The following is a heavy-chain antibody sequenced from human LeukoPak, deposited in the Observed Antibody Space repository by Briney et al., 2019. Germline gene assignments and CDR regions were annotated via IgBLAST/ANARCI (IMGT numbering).Heavy chain of an antibody. CDR3: ARGTVAGVNDY. V-gene: IGHV3-74*01. CDR1: GFTFSSYW. J-gene: IGHJ4*02. CDR2: INSDGSST. Sequence: PGGSLRLSCAASGFTFSSYWMHWVRQAPGKGLVWVSRINSDGSSTSYADSVKGRFTISRDNAKNTLYLQVNSLRAEDTAVYYCARGTVAGVNDYWGQGTLVTVSS. D-gene: IGHD6-19*01.